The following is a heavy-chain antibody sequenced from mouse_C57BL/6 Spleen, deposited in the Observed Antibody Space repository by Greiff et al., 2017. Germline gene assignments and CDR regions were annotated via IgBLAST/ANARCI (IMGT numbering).Heavy chain of an antibody. CDR2: IYPRSGNT. CDR3: ARSLITTVEATNFDY. V-gene: IGHV1-81*01. D-gene: IGHD1-1*01. J-gene: IGHJ2*01. CDR1: GYTFPSSG. Sequence: QVQLKASGAELARPGASVKLSCKASGYTFPSSGISWVKQRTRQGREWIGEIYPRSGNTYYNEKFKGKATLTADKSSRTAYMELRSLTSEDSSVYFCARSLITTVEATNFDYWGQGTTLTVSS.